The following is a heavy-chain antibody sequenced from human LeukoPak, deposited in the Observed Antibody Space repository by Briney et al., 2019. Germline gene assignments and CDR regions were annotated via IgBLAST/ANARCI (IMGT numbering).Heavy chain of an antibody. Sequence: ASVKVSCKASGYTFTSYDINWVRQATGQGLEWMGWMNPNSGNTGHAQKFQGRVTMTRNTSMSTAYMELSSLRSEDTAVYYCARQGVSRYDILTGYYEYYFDYWGQGTLVTISS. V-gene: IGHV1-8*01. CDR3: ARQGVSRYDILTGYYEYYFDY. J-gene: IGHJ4*02. D-gene: IGHD3-9*01. CDR2: MNPNSGNT. CDR1: GYTFTSYD.